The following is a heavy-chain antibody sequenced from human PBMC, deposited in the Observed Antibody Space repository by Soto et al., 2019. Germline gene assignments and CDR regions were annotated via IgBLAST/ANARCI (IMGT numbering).Heavy chain of an antibody. CDR1: GFTFSGYW. D-gene: IGHD6-13*01. J-gene: IGHJ6*02. Sequence: GGSLRLSCAASGFTFSGYWMSWVRQAPGKGLEWVANIKQDGSEKYYVDSVKGRFTISRDNAKNSLYLQMNSLRAEDTAVYYCARERGWRYSSSWYDYYYGMDVWDQGTSVTVSS. CDR2: IKQDGSEK. V-gene: IGHV3-7*05. CDR3: ARERGWRYSSSWYDYYYGMDV.